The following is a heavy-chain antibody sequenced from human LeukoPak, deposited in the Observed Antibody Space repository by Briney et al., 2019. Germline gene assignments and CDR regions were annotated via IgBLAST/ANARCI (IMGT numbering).Heavy chain of an antibody. CDR3: ARDITSLPDY. Sequence: XXXLEWMGWINPNSGGTNYAQKFQGRVTITRDTSISTAYMELSRLRSDDTAVYYCARDITSLPDYWGQGTLVTVSS. V-gene: IGHV1-2*02. J-gene: IGHJ4*02. D-gene: IGHD3-10*01. CDR2: INPNSGGT.